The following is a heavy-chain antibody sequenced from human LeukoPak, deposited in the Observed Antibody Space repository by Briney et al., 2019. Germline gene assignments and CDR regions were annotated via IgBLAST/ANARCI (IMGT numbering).Heavy chain of an antibody. J-gene: IGHJ5*02. D-gene: IGHD3-10*01. CDR1: AGSFSGYY. Sequence: SETLSLTCAVYAGSFSGYYWSWIRQPPGKGLEWIGYINYSGSTYYNPSLKSRVTISVDTSKNHFSLKLSSVTAADTAVYYCARYGSGSTWFDPWGQGTLVTVSS. CDR2: INYSGST. CDR3: ARYGSGSTWFDP. V-gene: IGHV4-59*06.